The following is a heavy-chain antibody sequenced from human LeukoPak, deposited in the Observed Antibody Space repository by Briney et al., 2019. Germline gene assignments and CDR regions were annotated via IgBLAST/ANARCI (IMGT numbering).Heavy chain of an antibody. CDR3: HAAPGGIQVDY. CDR2: INPSGGST. Sequence: ASVKVSCKASGYTFTSYYMHWVRQAPGQGLEWMGIINPSGGSTSYAQKFQGRVTMTRDTSTSTVYMELSSLRPEDTAVYYCHAAPGGIQVDYWGQGTLVTVSS. CDR1: GYTFTSYY. D-gene: IGHD6-6*01. J-gene: IGHJ4*02. V-gene: IGHV1-46*01.